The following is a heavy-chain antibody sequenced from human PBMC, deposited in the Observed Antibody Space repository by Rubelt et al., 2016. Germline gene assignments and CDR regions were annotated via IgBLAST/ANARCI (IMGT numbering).Heavy chain of an antibody. Sequence: QLQLQESGPGLVKPSETLSLTCTVSGGSISSSSYYWGWISQPPGKGLEWIGRIYYSGSTYYNPSLGGRVSVSVDTSKNQFSLKLSSVTAADTAVYYCYVVPAAISVYYYYYGMDVWGQGTTVTVSS. J-gene: IGHJ6*02. CDR2: IYYSGST. V-gene: IGHV4-39*01. D-gene: IGHD2-2*01. CDR1: GGSISSSSYY. CDR3: YVVPAAISVYYYYYGMDV.